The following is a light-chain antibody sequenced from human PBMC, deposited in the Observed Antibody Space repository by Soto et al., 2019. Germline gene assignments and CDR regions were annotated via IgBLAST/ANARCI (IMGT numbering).Light chain of an antibody. CDR2: AAS. CDR1: QGISNY. Sequence: DIQMTQSPSSLSASVGDGVTITCRASQGISNYLAWYQQKPGKVPKLLIYAASTLQSGVPSRFSGSGSGKDFTLTISSLQPEDVATYYCQKYNSESRTLGGGTRWIS. CDR3: QKYNSESRT. V-gene: IGKV1-27*01. J-gene: IGKJ4*01.